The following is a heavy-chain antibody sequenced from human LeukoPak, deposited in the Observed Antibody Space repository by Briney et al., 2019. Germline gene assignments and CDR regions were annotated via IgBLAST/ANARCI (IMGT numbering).Heavy chain of an antibody. Sequence: PSETLSLTCTVSGYSISSGYYWGWIRQPPGKGLEWIGSIYHRESTYYNPSPKSRLTISADTSKNQSSLKLSSVTAADTAFYYCARVPGRPADVFDHWGQGTLVTVSS. D-gene: IGHD2-2*01. CDR1: GYSISSGYY. CDR3: ARVPGRPADVFDH. V-gene: IGHV4-38-2*02. J-gene: IGHJ4*02. CDR2: IYHREST.